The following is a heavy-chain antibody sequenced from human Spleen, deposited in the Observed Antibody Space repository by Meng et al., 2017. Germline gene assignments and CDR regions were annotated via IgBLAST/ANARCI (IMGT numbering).Heavy chain of an antibody. V-gene: IGHV1-18*01. D-gene: IGHD3-10*01. J-gene: IGHJ5*02. Sequence: ASVKVSCKASGYTFTSYGISWVRQAPGQGLEWMGWISVYNGDTKYGQKVQGRVTMTTDTSTSTAYMELRSLRSDDTAVYYCGGVGLWFGELFYRDWFDPWGQGTLVTVSS. CDR2: ISVYNGDT. CDR3: GGVGLWFGELFYRDWFDP. CDR1: GYTFTSYG.